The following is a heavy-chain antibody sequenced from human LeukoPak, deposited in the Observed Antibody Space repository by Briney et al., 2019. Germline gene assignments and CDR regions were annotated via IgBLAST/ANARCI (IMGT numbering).Heavy chain of an antibody. CDR2: MNPNSGNT. J-gene: IGHJ4*02. Sequence: ASVKVSCKASGYTFTSYDINWVRQATGQGLEWMGWMNPNSGNTGYAQKFQGRVTMTRNTSISTAYMELSSLRSEDTAVYYCARWGDHMVRGVIISHIDYWGQGTLVTVSS. CDR1: GYTFTSYD. D-gene: IGHD3-10*01. CDR3: ARWGDHMVRGVIISHIDY. V-gene: IGHV1-8*01.